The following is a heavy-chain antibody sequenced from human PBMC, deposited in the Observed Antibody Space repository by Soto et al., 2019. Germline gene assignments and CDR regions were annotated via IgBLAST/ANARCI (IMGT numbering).Heavy chain of an antibody. CDR2: IYHSGST. J-gene: IGHJ3*02. CDR3: ARGRDYYGSGSYYIWGAFDI. Sequence: SETLSLTCAVSDGSISSGGYSWSWIRQPPGKGLEWIGYIYHSGSTYYNPSLKSRVTISVDRSKNQFSLKLSSVTAADTAVYYCARGRDYYGSGSYYIWGAFDIWGQGTMVTVSS. CDR1: DGSISSGGYS. D-gene: IGHD3-10*01. V-gene: IGHV4-30-2*01.